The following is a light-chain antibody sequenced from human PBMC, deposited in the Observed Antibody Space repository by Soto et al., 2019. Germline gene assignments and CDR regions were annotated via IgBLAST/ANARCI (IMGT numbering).Light chain of an antibody. CDR1: NIGRKS. Sequence: SYELTQPPSVSVAPGQTSRITCGGTNIGRKSVHWYQQNPGQAPVLVVYDDSDRPSGMPERLSGSNAGNTATLTISRVEAGDEADYYCQAWDSSSDHYVFXTGTKVTVL. V-gene: IGLV3-21*02. J-gene: IGLJ1*01. CDR3: QAWDSSSDHYV. CDR2: DDS.